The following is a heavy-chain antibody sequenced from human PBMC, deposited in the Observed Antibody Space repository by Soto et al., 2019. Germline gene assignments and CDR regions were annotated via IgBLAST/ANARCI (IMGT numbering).Heavy chain of an antibody. D-gene: IGHD3-9*01. Sequence: EVHLVESGGGLVKPGGTLRLSCAASGFTFSNAWMNWVRQAPGKGLEWVGRIKSKTDGGTTDYAAPVKGRFTISREESKNTLYLQMNSLKTEDPGVDYFTTVYYDILTAHGEDFWGQGTLVTVSS. CDR1: GFTFSNAW. CDR2: IKSKTDGGTT. J-gene: IGHJ4*02. V-gene: IGHV3-15*07. CDR3: TTVYYDILTAHGEDF.